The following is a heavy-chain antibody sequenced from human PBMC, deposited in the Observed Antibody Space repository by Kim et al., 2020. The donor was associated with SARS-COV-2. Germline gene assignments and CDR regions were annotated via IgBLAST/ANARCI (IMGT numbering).Heavy chain of an antibody. CDR1: GFTFSSYG. V-gene: IGHV3-33*05. D-gene: IGHD3-22*01. CDR2: ISYDGSNK. CDR3: ARAQGDSSGFDAFDI. Sequence: GGSPRLSCAASGFTFSSYGMHWVRQAPGKGLEWVAVISYDGSNKYYADSVKGRFTISRDNSKNTLYLQMNSLRAEDTAVYYCARAQGDSSGFDAFDIWG. J-gene: IGHJ3*02.